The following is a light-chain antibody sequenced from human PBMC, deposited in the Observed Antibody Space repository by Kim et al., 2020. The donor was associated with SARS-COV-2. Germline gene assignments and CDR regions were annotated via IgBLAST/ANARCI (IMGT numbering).Light chain of an antibody. V-gene: IGLV3-21*04. CDR2: YDT. CDR1: NIGSKS. J-gene: IGLJ2*01. CDR3: QVWDSNSDHPV. Sequence: SYELTQPPSVSVAPGKTATITCGGNNIGSKSVHWYQQQPGQAPVLVIYYDTDRPSGIPERFSGSNSGNTATLTISRVEAGDEADYYCQVWDSNSDHPVFGGGTQLTVL.